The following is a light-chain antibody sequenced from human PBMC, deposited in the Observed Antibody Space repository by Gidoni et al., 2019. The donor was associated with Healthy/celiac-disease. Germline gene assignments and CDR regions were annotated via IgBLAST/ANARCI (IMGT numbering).Light chain of an antibody. CDR3: QQYYSYPLF. V-gene: IGKV1-8*01. CDR1: QGISSY. Sequence: AIRMTQSPSSFSASTGDRVTITSRASQGISSYLAWYQQKPGKAPKLLIYAASTLQSGVPSRFSGSGSGTDFTLTISCLQSEDFATYYCQQYYSYPLFFGQGTRLEIK. J-gene: IGKJ5*01. CDR2: AAS.